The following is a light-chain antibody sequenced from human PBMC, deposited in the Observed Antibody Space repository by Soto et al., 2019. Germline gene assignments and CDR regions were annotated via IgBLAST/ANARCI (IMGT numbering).Light chain of an antibody. CDR1: QSVSSNF. V-gene: IGKV3-20*01. J-gene: IGKJ1*01. CDR3: QQHTSSPPWT. Sequence: EIVLTQSPGTLSLSPGERATLSCRASQSVSSNFLAWYQQKPGQAPRLLVYEAYRRVTGIPDRFSGSGSGTDFTLTISRPEPEDFAVYYCQQHTSSPPWTFGQGTKVEI. CDR2: EAY.